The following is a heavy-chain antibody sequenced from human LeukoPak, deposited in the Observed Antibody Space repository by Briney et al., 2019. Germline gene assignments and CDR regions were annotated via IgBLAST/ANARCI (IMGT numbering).Heavy chain of an antibody. J-gene: IGHJ5*02. CDR2: INHSGST. CDR3: ARGSKMTTVTIGFDP. CDR1: GGSFSGYY. D-gene: IGHD4-17*01. V-gene: IGHV4-34*01. Sequence: SETLSLTCAVYGGSFSGYYWSWIRQPPGKGLEWIGEINHSGSTNYNPSLKSRVTISVDTSKNQFSLKLSSVTAADTAVYYCARGSKMTTVTIGFDPWGQGTLVTVSS.